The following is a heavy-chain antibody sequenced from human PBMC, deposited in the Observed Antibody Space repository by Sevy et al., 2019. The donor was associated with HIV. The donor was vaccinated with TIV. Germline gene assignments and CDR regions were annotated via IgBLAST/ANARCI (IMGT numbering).Heavy chain of an antibody. V-gene: IGHV3-66*01. CDR2: IDSGGST. J-gene: IGHJ6*02. CDR3: ATDGCYDASGYYYYYYGMDV. CDR1: GFTVSGNY. D-gene: IGHD3-22*01. Sequence: GGSLRLSCEASGFTVSGNYMAWVRLAPGKGLEWVSLIDSGGSTYYADSVKGRFTISRDNAKNTLYLQMNPLKAEDTAVYFCATDGCYDASGYYYYYYGMDVWGQGTTVTVSS.